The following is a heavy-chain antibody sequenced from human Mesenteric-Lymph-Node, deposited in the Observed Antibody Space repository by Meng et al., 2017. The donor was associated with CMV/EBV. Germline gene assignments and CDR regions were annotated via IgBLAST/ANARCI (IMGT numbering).Heavy chain of an antibody. J-gene: IGHJ4*02. V-gene: IGHV4-34*01. CDR3: ARHQRWLKSEGGFNY. CDR2: INHSGST. CDR1: GGSFSGYY. D-gene: IGHD4-23*01. Sequence: VQLKQWGAGLLKPSEPLSLTRPVYGGSFSGYYWSWIRQSPGKGLEWIGEINHSGSTNYNPSLKSRVTISVDTSKNQFSLKLSSVTAADTAVYYCARHQRWLKSEGGFNYWGQGTLVTVSS.